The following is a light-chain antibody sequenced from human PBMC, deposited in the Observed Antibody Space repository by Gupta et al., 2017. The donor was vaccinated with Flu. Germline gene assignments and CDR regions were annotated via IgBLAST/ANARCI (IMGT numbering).Light chain of an antibody. V-gene: IGLV2-14*01. CDR2: DVS. Sequence: QSALTQPASVSLSPAQSITISCTGTSSDLGGYNYVSWYQQHPGKAPKLMIFDVSNRPSGVSNRFSGSKSGNTASLTISGLQAEDEADYYCSSYTNTNTLCVFGGGTKLTVL. J-gene: IGLJ2*01. CDR1: SSDLGGYNY. CDR3: SSYTNTNTLCV.